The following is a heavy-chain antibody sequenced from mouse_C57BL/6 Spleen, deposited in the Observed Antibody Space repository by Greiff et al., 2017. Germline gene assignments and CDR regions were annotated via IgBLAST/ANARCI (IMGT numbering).Heavy chain of an antibody. CDR2: IDPSDSYT. CDR1: GYTFTSYW. J-gene: IGHJ4*01. CDR3: AGGLRLRGRYAMDY. Sequence: QVQLQQPGAELVKPGASVKLSCKASGYTFTSYWMQWVKQRPGQGLEWIGEIDPSDSYTNYNQKFKGKATLTVDTSSSTAYMQLSSLTSEDSAVYYCAGGLRLRGRYAMDYWGQGTSVTVSS. V-gene: IGHV1-50*01. D-gene: IGHD3-2*02.